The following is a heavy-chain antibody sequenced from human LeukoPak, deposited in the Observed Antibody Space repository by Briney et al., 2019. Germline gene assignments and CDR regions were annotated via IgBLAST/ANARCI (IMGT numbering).Heavy chain of an antibody. CDR1: GFTFSSYA. D-gene: IGHD3-10*01. CDR3: AKGGVRGVVIDY. V-gene: IGHV3-30-3*01. CDR2: ISYDGSNK. Sequence: GGSLRLSCAASGFTFSSYAMHWVRQAPGKGLEWVAVISYDGSNKYYADSVKGRFTISRDNSKNTLYLQMNSLRAEDTAVYYCAKGGVRGVVIDYWGQGTLVTVSS. J-gene: IGHJ4*02.